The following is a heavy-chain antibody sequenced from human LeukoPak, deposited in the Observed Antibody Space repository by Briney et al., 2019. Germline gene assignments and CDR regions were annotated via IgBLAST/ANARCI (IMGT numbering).Heavy chain of an antibody. Sequence: GGSLRLSCAASGFTFSSYAMSWVRQAPGKGLEWVSAISGSGDSTYYADSVKGRFTISRDNSKNTLYLQMNSLRAEDTAVYYCAKVPGQNTVIPDYWGQGTLVTVSS. J-gene: IGHJ4*02. CDR1: GFTFSSYA. V-gene: IGHV3-23*01. CDR2: ISGSGDST. CDR3: AKVPGQNTVIPDY. D-gene: IGHD4-11*01.